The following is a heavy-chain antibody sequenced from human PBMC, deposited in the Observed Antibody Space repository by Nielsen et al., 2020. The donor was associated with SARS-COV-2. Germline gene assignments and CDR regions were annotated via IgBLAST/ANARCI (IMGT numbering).Heavy chain of an antibody. J-gene: IGHJ4*02. D-gene: IGHD3-3*01. CDR3: AKDRVDSYDFWSGYDDY. Sequence: GGSLRLSCAASGFTFSSYWMSWVRQAPGKGLEWVAFIRYDGSNKYYADSVKGRFTISRDNSKNTLYLQMNSLRAEDTAVYYCAKDRVDSYDFWSGYDDYWGQGTLVTVSS. CDR1: GFTFSSYW. CDR2: IRYDGSNK. V-gene: IGHV3-30*02.